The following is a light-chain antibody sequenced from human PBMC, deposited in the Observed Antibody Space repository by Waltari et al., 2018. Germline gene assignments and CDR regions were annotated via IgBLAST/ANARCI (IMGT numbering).Light chain of an antibody. CDR3: SSYTGGSTFYV. Sequence: QSALTQPASVSGSHGQPITIPCTGTSSDVGNYNYVPWYQQHPGKVPKLIIYGVSNRPSGVSNRFSGSKSGNTASLTISGLQAEDEADYYCSSYTGGSTFYVFGTGTKVAVL. CDR2: GVS. J-gene: IGLJ1*01. CDR1: SSDVGNYNY. V-gene: IGLV2-14*01.